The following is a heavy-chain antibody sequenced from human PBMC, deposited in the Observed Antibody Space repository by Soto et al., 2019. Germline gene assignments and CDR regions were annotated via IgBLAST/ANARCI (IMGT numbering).Heavy chain of an antibody. CDR2: IIPIFGTA. CDR1: GDTFSSYA. Sequence: QVQLVQSGAEVKKPGSSVKVSCKASGDTFSSYAIIWVRQAPGQGLEWMGGIIPIFGTANYAQKLQGRVTITADESTSTAYKELTSMIAEDTAVNYCAREPRYCSGGSCNCLPGIDYWCQGTLVTVSS. D-gene: IGHD2-15*01. CDR3: AREPRYCSGGSCNCLPGIDY. V-gene: IGHV1-69*12. J-gene: IGHJ4*02.